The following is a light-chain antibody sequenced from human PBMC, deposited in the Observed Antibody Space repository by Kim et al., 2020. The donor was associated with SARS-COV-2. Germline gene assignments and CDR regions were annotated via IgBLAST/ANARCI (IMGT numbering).Light chain of an antibody. Sequence: RATITCKSSQTVLYNSNNKNYLAWYQQKPGQAPKLLIYGASIRESGVSDRFSGSGSETDFTLTISSLQAEDVAVYYCQQYYSTPPSFGQGTKLEI. J-gene: IGKJ2*03. V-gene: IGKV4-1*01. CDR1: QTVLYNSNNKNY. CDR3: QQYYSTPPS. CDR2: GAS.